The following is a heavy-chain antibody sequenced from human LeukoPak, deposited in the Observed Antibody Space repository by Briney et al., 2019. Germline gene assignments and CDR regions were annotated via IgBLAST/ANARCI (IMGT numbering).Heavy chain of an antibody. D-gene: IGHD2/OR15-2a*01. V-gene: IGHV3-33*01. CDR2: IWYDGSNK. Sequence: GESLRLSCAASGSSFSNYGMNWVRQAPGKGLEWVALIWYDGSNKYYTDSVKGRLTISRDNSKDTLFLQMNSLRAEDTAVYYCAREGPRGNSQFDYWGQGTLVTVST. CDR1: GSSFSNYG. CDR3: AREGPRGNSQFDY. J-gene: IGHJ4*02.